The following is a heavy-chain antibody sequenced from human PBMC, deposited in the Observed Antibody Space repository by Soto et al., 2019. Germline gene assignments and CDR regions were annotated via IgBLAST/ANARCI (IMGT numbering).Heavy chain of an antibody. D-gene: IGHD2-21*02. V-gene: IGHV1-69*12. J-gene: IGHJ6*01. CDR2: IIPIFGTA. Sequence: QVHLVQSVAEVKKPGSSVKVSCKASGGTFSSYAITWVRQAPGQGIEWMGGIIPIFGTADYAQKFQDRVTITADASTSTAYMELSSLRSEDTAVYYCASPVATGYYYYGMDVWGQGTAVTVSS. CDR1: GGTFSSYA. CDR3: ASPVATGYYYYGMDV.